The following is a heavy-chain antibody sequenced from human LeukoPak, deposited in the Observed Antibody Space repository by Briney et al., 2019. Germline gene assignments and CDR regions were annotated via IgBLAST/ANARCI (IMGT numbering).Heavy chain of an antibody. Sequence: PGGSLRLSCAASGFIFSDYYMSWIRQAPGKGLEWVSYISSSSSYTNYADSVKGRFTISRDNAKNSLYLQMNSLRAEDTAVYYCARAPHYSNYGPYYYGMDVWGQGTTVTVSS. CDR1: GFIFSDYY. CDR3: ARAPHYSNYGPYYYGMDV. J-gene: IGHJ6*02. CDR2: ISSSSSYT. V-gene: IGHV3-11*06. D-gene: IGHD4-11*01.